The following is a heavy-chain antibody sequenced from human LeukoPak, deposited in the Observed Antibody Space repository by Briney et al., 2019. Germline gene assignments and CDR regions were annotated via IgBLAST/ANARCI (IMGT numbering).Heavy chain of an antibody. V-gene: IGHV4-59*01. CDR3: AGEQWRPPYYYFGLDV. CDR1: GGSISSYY. D-gene: IGHD2-8*01. Sequence: SETLSPTCTVSGGSISSYYWSWIRQPPGKGLEWIGYIYYSGSTNYNPSLKSRVTISVDTSKNQFSLKLSSVTAADAAVYYCAGEQWRPPYYYFGLDVWGQGTTVIVSS. CDR2: IYYSGST. J-gene: IGHJ6*02.